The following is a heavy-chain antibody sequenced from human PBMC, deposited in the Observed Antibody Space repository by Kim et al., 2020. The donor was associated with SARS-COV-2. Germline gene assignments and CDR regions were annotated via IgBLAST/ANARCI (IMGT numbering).Heavy chain of an antibody. CDR3: ARGDCWVGNCHWGEFRDWYFAL. V-gene: IGHV3-7*03. J-gene: IGHJ2*01. CDR2: IKQDGTEK. CDR1: GFTFTSHW. Sequence: GGSLRLSCVASGFTFTSHWMIWVRQAPGKGLEWVANIKQDGTEKNYVDSVKGRFTISRDNAENSLYLQMNSLRVEDTAVYYCARGDCWVGNCHWGEFRDWYFALWGRGTLVAVSS. D-gene: IGHD3-16*01.